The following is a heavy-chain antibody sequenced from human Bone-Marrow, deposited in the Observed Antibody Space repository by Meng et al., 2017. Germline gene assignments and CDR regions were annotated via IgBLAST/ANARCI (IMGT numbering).Heavy chain of an antibody. V-gene: IGHV1-46*01. J-gene: IGHJ5*02. CDR3: ARDIYEYSSSNWFDP. CDR1: GYTFTSYY. D-gene: IGHD6-6*01. CDR2: INPSGGST. Sequence: ASVKVSCKASGYTFTSYYMHWVRQAPGQGLEWMGIINPSGGSTSYAQKFQGRVTMTRDTSTSTVYMELSSLRSEDTAVYYCARDIYEYSSSNWFDPWGQGTRVTGAS.